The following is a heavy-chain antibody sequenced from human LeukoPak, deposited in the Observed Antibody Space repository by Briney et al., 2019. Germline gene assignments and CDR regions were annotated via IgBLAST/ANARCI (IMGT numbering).Heavy chain of an antibody. CDR3: ARRLLWFGEPWDNWFDP. Sequence: GESLKISCKGSGYSFTSYWIGWVRQMPGKGLEWMGIIYPGDSDTRYSPSFQGQVTISADKSISTAYLQWSSLKASDTAMYYCARRLLWFGEPWDNWFDPWGQGTLVTVSS. CDR2: IYPGDSDT. CDR1: GYSFTSYW. V-gene: IGHV5-51*01. J-gene: IGHJ5*02. D-gene: IGHD3-10*01.